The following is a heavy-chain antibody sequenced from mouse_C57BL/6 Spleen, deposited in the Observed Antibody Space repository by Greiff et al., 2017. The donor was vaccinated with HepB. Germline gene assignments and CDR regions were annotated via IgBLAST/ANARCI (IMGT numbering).Heavy chain of an antibody. CDR2: IWSGGST. Sequence: VKLQESGPGLVQPSQSLSITCTVSGFSLTSYGVHWVRQSPGKGLEWLGVIWSGGSTDYNAAFISRLSISKDNSKSQVFFKMNSLQADDTAIYYCASYYGSSPAWFAYWGQGTLVTVSA. V-gene: IGHV2-2*01. D-gene: IGHD1-1*01. CDR3: ASYYGSSPAWFAY. CDR1: GFSLTSYG. J-gene: IGHJ3*01.